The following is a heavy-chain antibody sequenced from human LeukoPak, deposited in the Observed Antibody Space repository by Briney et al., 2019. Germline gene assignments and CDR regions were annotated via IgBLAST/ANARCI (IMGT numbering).Heavy chain of an antibody. CDR2: INPNSGSS. CDR3: ARDRDTVTTFGYYYYGMDV. CDR1: GYTFTGYY. J-gene: IGHJ6*02. Sequence: ASVKVSCKASGYTFTGYYIHWVRQAPGQGLEWMGRINPNSGSSNCAQKFQGRVTITADESTSTAYMELGSLRSEDTAVYYCARDRDTVTTFGYYYYGMDVWGQGTTVTVSS. V-gene: IGHV1-2*06. D-gene: IGHD4-17*01.